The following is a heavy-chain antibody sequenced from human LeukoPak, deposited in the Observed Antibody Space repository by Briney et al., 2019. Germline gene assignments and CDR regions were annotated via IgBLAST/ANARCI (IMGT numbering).Heavy chain of an antibody. CDR3: ARWSHLVNFDY. Sequence: SETLSLTCAVSGGSISSGGYSWSWIRQPPGKGLEWIGYIYYGGSTYYNPSLKSRVTISVDTSKNQFSLKLSSVTAADTAVYYCARWSHLVNFDYWGQGTLVTVSS. J-gene: IGHJ4*02. D-gene: IGHD2-15*01. CDR2: IYYGGST. V-gene: IGHV4-30-4*07. CDR1: GGSISSGGYS.